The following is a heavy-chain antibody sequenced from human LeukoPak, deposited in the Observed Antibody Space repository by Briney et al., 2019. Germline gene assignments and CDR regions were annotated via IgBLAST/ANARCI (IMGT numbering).Heavy chain of an antibody. CDR3: ARGSVTMVRGVYGINWFDP. D-gene: IGHD3-10*01. Sequence: KSSETLSLTCTVSGGSISSSSYYWGWIRQPPGKGLEWIGEINHSGSTNYNPSLKSRVTIPVDTSKNQFSLKLSSVTAADTAVYYCARGSVTMVRGVYGINWFDPWGQGTLVTVSS. CDR2: INHSGST. V-gene: IGHV4-39*07. J-gene: IGHJ5*02. CDR1: GGSISSSSYY.